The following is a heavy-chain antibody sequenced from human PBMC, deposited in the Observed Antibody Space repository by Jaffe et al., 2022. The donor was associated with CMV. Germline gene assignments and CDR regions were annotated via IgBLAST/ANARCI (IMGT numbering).Heavy chain of an antibody. CDR2: ISSNGGST. Sequence: EVQLVESGGGLVQPGGSLRLSCAASGFTFSSYAMHWVRQAPGKGLEYVSAISSNGGSTYYANSVKGRFTISRDNSKNTLYLQMGSLRAEDMAVYYCARGTSGSKGAFDIWGQGTMVTVSS. D-gene: IGHD1-26*01. CDR1: GFTFSSYA. CDR3: ARGTSGSKGAFDI. J-gene: IGHJ3*02. V-gene: IGHV3-64*01.